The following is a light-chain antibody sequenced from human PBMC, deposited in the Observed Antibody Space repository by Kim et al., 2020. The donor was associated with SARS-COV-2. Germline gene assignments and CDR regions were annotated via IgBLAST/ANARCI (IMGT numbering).Light chain of an antibody. CDR2: CKN. J-gene: IGLJ2*01. Sequence: SSELTQDPAVSVALGQTVRITCQGDSLRSYYATWYQQKPGQAPILVISCKNNRPSGLPDRFSGSSSGNTASLTITGTQAGDEADYYCNSRDSNDNVVFGG. V-gene: IGLV3-19*01. CDR3: NSRDSNDNVV. CDR1: SLRSYY.